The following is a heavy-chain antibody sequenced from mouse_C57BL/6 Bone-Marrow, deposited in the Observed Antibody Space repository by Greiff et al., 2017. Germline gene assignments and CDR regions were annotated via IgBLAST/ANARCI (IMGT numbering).Heavy chain of an antibody. CDR1: GLTFSDTW. CDR2: IRNKANNHAT. CDR3: TRDGNYDYFDY. D-gene: IGHD2-1*01. V-gene: IGHV6-6*01. Sequence: EVKLMESGGGLVQPGGSMKLSCAASGLTFSDTWMDWVRQSPEKGLEWVAEIRNKANNHATYYAESVKGRFTITRDDSKSSVYLQINSLRAEDPGIYCCTRDGNYDYFDYWCQGTTLTVSS. J-gene: IGHJ2*01.